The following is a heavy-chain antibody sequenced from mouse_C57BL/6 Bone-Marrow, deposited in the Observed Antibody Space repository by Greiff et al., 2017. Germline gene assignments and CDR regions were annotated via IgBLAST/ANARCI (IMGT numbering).Heavy chain of an antibody. D-gene: IGHD1-1*01. J-gene: IGHJ1*03. CDR3: ARPALLLHYDV. CDR1: GYTFTSYW. V-gene: IGHV1-64*01. Sequence: VQLQQPGAELVKPGASVKLSCKASGYTFTSYWMHWVKQRPGQGLEWIGMIHPNSGSTNYNEKFKSKATLTVDKSSSTAYMQLSSLTSEDAAVYYCARPALLLHYDVWGTGTTVTVSS. CDR2: IHPNSGST.